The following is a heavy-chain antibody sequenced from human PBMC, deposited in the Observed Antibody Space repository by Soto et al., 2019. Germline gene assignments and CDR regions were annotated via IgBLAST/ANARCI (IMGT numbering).Heavy chain of an antibody. J-gene: IGHJ4*02. V-gene: IGHV3-33*01. Sequence: QVQLVESGGGVVQPGRSLRLSCAASGFTFSSYGMHWVRQAPGKGLEWVAVIWYDGSNKYYADSVKGRFTISRDNSKNTLYLQMNSLRAEDTAVYYCGREVRGVIGVPDYWGQGTLVTVSS. CDR1: GFTFSSYG. CDR2: IWYDGSNK. CDR3: GREVRGVIGVPDY. D-gene: IGHD3-10*01.